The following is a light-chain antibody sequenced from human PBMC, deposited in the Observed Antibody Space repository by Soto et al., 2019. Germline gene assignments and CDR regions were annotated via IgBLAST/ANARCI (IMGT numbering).Light chain of an antibody. V-gene: IGKV3-20*01. CDR1: QSVSFN. J-gene: IGKJ4*01. Sequence: DIVMTQSPATLSVSPGERATLSCRASQSVSFNLAWYQQKPGQAPRLLIYGASSRATGIPDRFSGSGSGTDFTLTISRLEPEDFGVYYCQQYESSLTFGGGTKVDI. CDR3: QQYESSLT. CDR2: GAS.